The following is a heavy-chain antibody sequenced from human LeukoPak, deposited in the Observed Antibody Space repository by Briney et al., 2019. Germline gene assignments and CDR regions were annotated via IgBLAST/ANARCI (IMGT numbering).Heavy chain of an antibody. CDR3: ARDRIAPAGSIIDY. J-gene: IGHJ4*02. CDR2: IDPSSGGT. Sequence: GASVKVSCKASGYTFTGPYVHWVRQAPGQGLEWMGWIDPSSGGTNSAQKFQGRVTMARDTSITTVYMELSSLTSDDTAIYFCARDRIAPAGSIIDYWGQGTLVTVSS. V-gene: IGHV1-2*02. CDR1: GYTFTGPY. D-gene: IGHD6-13*01.